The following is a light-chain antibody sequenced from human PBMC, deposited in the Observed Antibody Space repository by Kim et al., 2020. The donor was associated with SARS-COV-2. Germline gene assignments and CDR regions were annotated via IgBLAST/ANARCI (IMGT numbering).Light chain of an antibody. Sequence: SRSPGQTGSITCSGDNLGDKYACWYQQKPDQSPVLVIYQDSKRPSGIPERFSGSNSGNTATLTISGTQAMDEADYYCQAWDSSTGVFGGGTQLTVL. CDR2: QDS. CDR3: QAWDSSTGV. V-gene: IGLV3-1*01. CDR1: NLGDKY. J-gene: IGLJ2*01.